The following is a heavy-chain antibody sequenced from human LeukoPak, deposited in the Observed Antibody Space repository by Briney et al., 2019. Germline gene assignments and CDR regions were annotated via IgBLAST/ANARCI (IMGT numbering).Heavy chain of an antibody. CDR3: ARGGPEYDFWSGYYSD. D-gene: IGHD3-3*01. CDR2: ISAYNGNT. J-gene: IGHJ4*02. CDR1: GYTFTSYG. Sequence: ASVNVSCKASGYTFTSYGISWVRQAPGQGLEWMGWISAYNGNTNYAQKLQGRVTMTTDTSTSTAYMELRSLRSDDTAVYYCARGGPEYDFWSGYYSDWGQGTLVTVSS. V-gene: IGHV1-18*01.